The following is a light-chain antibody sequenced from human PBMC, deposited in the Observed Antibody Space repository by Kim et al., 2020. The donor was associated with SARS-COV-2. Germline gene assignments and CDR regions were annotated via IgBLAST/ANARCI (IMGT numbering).Light chain of an antibody. V-gene: IGLV3-1*01. CDR1: KLGDKY. CDR2: QDS. J-gene: IGLJ2*01. Sequence: QRQHASITCSRDKLGDKYACWYQQTPGQTPVLVINQDSKRPSGIPERFSGSNSGNTATLTISGTQAMDEADYYCQAWDSSTVVFGGGTQLTVL. CDR3: QAWDSSTVV.